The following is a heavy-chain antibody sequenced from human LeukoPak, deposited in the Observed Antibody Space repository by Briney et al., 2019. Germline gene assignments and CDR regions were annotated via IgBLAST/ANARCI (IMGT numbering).Heavy chain of an antibody. CDR3: ASRKLGNDY. J-gene: IGHJ4*02. V-gene: IGHV4-61*02. CDR1: GGSISSGSYY. D-gene: IGHD7-27*01. Sequence: PSQTLSFTCTVSGGSISSGSYYWSWIRQPAGKGLEWIGRIYTSGSANYNPSLKSRVTISVDTSQNQVSLKLSSVTAADTAVYYCASRKLGNDYWGQGTLVTVSS. CDR2: IYTSGSA.